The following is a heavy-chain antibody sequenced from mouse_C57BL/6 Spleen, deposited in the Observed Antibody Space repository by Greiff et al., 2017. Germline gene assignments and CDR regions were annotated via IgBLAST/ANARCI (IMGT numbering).Heavy chain of an antibody. V-gene: IGHV1-59*01. D-gene: IGHD3-2*02. CDR1: GYTFTSYW. J-gene: IGHJ2*01. Sequence: QVQLKQPGAELVRPGPSVKLSCKASGYTFTSYWMHWVKQRPGQGLEWIGVIDPSDSYTNYNQKFKGKATLTVDTSSRPAFMQLSSQTSEDSAVYCCARRGSSGYDYWGQGTTLTVSS. CDR2: IDPSDSYT. CDR3: ARRGSSGYDY.